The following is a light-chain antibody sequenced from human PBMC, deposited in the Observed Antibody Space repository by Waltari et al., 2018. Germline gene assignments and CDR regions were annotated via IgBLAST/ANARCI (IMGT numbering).Light chain of an antibody. CDR3: QQYGNLPWT. CDR2: GTS. CDR1: QTVSATY. Sequence: ETVLTQSPGTLSLSPGERATLSCRTSQTVSATYLAWYQRKPGQAPRLLIHGTSNRATDVPDRFSGSGSGTDFTLTISRLEPEDFAVYYCQQYGNLPWTFGQGTKVEIK. J-gene: IGKJ1*01. V-gene: IGKV3-20*01.